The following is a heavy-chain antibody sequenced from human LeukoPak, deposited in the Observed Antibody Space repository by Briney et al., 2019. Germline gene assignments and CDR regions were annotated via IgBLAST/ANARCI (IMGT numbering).Heavy chain of an antibody. Sequence: SETLSLTCTVSGGSISSYYWSWIRQPPGKGLEWIGYIYYSGSTNYNPSLKSRVTMSVDTSKNQFSLKLSSVTAADTAVYYCARNSGSYRGGWFDPRGQGTLVTVSS. CDR1: GGSISSYY. D-gene: IGHD1-26*01. V-gene: IGHV4-59*01. CDR3: ARNSGSYRGGWFDP. J-gene: IGHJ5*02. CDR2: IYYSGST.